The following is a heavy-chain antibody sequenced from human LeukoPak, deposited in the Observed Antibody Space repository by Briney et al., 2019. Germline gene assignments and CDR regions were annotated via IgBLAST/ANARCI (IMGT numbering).Heavy chain of an antibody. V-gene: IGHV1-69*04. Sequence: SVKVSCKASGGTFSSYAISWVRRAPGQGLEWMGRIIPILGIANYAQKFQGRVTITADKSTSTAYMELSSLRSEDTAVYYCARVATMETFDYWGQGTLVTVSS. CDR2: IIPILGIA. J-gene: IGHJ4*02. CDR1: GGTFSSYA. D-gene: IGHD5-12*01. CDR3: ARVATMETFDY.